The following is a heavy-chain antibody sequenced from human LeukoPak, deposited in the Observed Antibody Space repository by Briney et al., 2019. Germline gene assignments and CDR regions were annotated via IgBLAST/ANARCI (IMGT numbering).Heavy chain of an antibody. CDR3: ARENSGSYREFDY. J-gene: IGHJ4*02. Sequence: SETLSLTCTVSGGSISSYYWSWFRQPAGKGLEWIGRIYTSGSTNYNASLKRRVSMSVDTSKNQFSLKLSSVTAADTALFYCARENSGSYREFDYWGQGTLVTVSS. CDR1: GGSISSYY. D-gene: IGHD1-26*01. V-gene: IGHV4-4*07. CDR2: IYTSGST.